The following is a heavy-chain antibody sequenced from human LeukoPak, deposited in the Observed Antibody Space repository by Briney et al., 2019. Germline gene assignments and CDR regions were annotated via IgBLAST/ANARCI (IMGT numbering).Heavy chain of an antibody. CDR1: GYSYTNYW. D-gene: IGHD3-10*01. Sequence: GESLKIPCNASGYSYTNYWIIWVLQMPGKNLEWMGGINPSDSYINHNPSFQGHVSISADKTVSTAFLQWSSVKASDSAMYYCARRSGSDALDIWGQGTMVTVSS. V-gene: IGHV5-10-1*01. CDR2: INPSDSYI. J-gene: IGHJ3*02. CDR3: ARRSGSDALDI.